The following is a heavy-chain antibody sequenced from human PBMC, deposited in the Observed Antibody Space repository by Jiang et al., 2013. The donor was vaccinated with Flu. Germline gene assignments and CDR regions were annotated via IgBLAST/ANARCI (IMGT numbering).Heavy chain of an antibody. Sequence: LLKPSETLSLTCAVYGGSFSGFYWTWIRQPPRKGLEWIGEINHSGKTTYNPSLESRVTMSVDTSRNQFSLRLSSVTAADTAVYFCVRALSISSYFSFGSPRPQSWFDPWGQGTLVTVSS. D-gene: IGHD2/OR15-2a*01. J-gene: IGHJ5*02. CDR1: GGSFSGFY. CDR2: INHSGKT. CDR3: VRALSISSYFSFGSPRPQSWFDP. V-gene: IGHV4-34*01.